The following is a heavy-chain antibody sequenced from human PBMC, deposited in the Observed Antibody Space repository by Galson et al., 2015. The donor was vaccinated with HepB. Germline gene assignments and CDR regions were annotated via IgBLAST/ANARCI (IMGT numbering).Heavy chain of an antibody. CDR3: TRQIDY. V-gene: IGHV5-10-1*01. CDR2: IDPGDSYI. J-gene: IGHJ4*02. Sequence: QSGAEVKKPGESLRISCKGSGYDFTNYWITWVRQMPGKGLEWMGKIDPGDSYIKYSPSSEGHVTFSVDKSTSTAYLQWSSLKASDTAMYHCTRQIDYWGQGTLVTVSS. CDR1: GYDFTNYW.